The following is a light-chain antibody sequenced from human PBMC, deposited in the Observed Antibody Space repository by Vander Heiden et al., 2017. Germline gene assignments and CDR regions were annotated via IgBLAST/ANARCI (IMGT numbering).Light chain of an antibody. CDR2: DVD. CDR3: SSYTTSGTFPYV. CDR1: SSDIGGYSY. J-gene: IGLJ1*01. Sequence: QSALTQPASVSGSPGLSITISCTGTSSDIGGYSYVSWYQRHPGKAPKLIIYDVDSRPSGVSNRFYGSKSGKTASLTISGLQAEDEAEYYCSSYTTSGTFPYVFGAGTQVTVL. V-gene: IGLV2-14*01.